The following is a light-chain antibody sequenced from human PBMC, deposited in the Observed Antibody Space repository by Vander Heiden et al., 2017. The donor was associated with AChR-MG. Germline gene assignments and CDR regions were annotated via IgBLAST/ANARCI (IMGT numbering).Light chain of an antibody. CDR3: QQDDGYPLT. V-gene: IGKV1-8*01. J-gene: IGKJ4*01. Sequence: AIRMTQSPSSFSASTGDRVTITCRASQGISSYLAWYQQKPGKAPKLLIYAASTLQSGVPSRFSGSGSGTDFTLTISCLQSEDFATYYCQQDDGYPLTFGGGTKVEIK. CDR2: AAS. CDR1: QGISSY.